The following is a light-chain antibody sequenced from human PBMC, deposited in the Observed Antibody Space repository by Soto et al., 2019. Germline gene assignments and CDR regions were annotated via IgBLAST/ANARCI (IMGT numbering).Light chain of an antibody. CDR1: QDIGGR. V-gene: IGKV1-12*01. Sequence: DIKLTQSPSSVSASVGDRITITCRASQDIGGRLAWFQQKPGKAPQYLIQAASILQSGDPSRFSGSGSGSEFILTSSNRQPEDIASYFCLQVYSFPRAFGLGTKV. CDR3: LQVYSFPRA. CDR2: AAS. J-gene: IGKJ1*01.